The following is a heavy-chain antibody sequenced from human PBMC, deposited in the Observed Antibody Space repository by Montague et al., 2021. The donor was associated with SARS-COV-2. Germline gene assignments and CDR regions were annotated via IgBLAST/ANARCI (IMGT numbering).Heavy chain of an antibody. J-gene: IGHJ6*02. D-gene: IGHD6-13*01. Sequence: SETLSLTCTVSGGSISSSSYYWGGIRQPPGKGLEWIGSIYYSGSTYYNPSLKSRVTISVDTSKNQFSLKLSSVTAADTAVYYCGRQGSSSSWYGGYYYGMDVWGQGTTVTVSS. V-gene: IGHV4-39*01. CDR2: IYYSGST. CDR3: GRQGSSSSWYGGYYYGMDV. CDR1: GGSISSSSYY.